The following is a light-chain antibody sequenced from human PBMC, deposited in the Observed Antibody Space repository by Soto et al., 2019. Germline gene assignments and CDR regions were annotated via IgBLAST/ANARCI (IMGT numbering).Light chain of an antibody. Sequence: DIQMTQSPFSLSASVGDRVTITCRASQGIRNLGWFQQKQREAPKRLIYATSSLESGVPSRFSGSGSGTEFTLTISSLQPEDFATYFCLQHNTYPYTFGQGTKLDIK. V-gene: IGKV1-17*01. J-gene: IGKJ2*01. CDR1: QGIRN. CDR2: ATS. CDR3: LQHNTYPYT.